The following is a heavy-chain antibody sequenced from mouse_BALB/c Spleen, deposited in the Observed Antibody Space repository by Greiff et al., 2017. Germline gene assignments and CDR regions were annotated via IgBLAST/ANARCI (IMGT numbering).Heavy chain of an antibody. CDR2: ISSGGSYT. CDR1: GFTFSSYA. V-gene: IGHV5-9-4*01. CDR3: AREYGNYVFAY. D-gene: IGHD2-10*02. Sequence: EVHLVESGGGLVKPGGSLKLSCAASGFTFSSYAMSWVRQSPEKRLEWVAEISSGGSYTYYPDTVTGRFTISRDNAKNTLYLEMSSLRSEDTAMYYCAREYGNYVFAYWGQGTLVTVSA. J-gene: IGHJ3*01.